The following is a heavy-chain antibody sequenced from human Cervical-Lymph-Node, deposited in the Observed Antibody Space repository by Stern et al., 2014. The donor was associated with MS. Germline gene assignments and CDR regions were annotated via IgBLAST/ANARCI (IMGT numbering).Heavy chain of an antibody. CDR1: GYTLSEIS. J-gene: IGHJ6*02. V-gene: IGHV1-24*01. CDR3: ATHRGRVTYYYGMDV. D-gene: IGHD2-21*02. CDR2: FDPEHGET. Sequence: VQLVESGAEVKKPWASVKVSCKGSGYTLSEISMHWVRQAPGKGLEWMGGFDPEHGETRYAQKFQGRVTMAEGRSTDTAYMELSSLRSEDTAVYYCATHRGRVTYYYGMDVWGQGTTVTVSS.